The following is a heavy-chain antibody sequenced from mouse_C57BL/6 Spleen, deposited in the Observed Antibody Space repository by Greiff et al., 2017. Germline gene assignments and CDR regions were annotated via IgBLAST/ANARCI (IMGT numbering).Heavy chain of an antibody. CDR2: LNPSSGYT. V-gene: IGHV1-7*01. CDR1: GYTFTSYW. D-gene: IGHD1-1*01. CDR3: AHATVVFDY. Sequence: VQLQQSGAELAKPGASVKLSCKASGYTFTSYWMHWVKQRPGQGLEWIGDLNPSSGYTKYNQKFKDKATLTADKSSSTAYMQLRSRKYEDSAVYYCAHATVVFDYWGQGTTLTVSS. J-gene: IGHJ2*01.